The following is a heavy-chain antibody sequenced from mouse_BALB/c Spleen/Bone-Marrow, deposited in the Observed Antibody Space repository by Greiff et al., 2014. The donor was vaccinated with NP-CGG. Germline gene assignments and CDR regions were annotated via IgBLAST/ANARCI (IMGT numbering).Heavy chain of an antibody. CDR1: GYTFTSYV. Sequence: VQLKESGPEPVKPGASVKMSCKASGYTFTSYVMHWVKQKPGQGLEWIGYIHPYNDGTKYNERFKGKATLTSDKSSSTAYMELSSLTSEAAAVYYCARPILGYYFDYWGQGTTLTVSS. V-gene: IGHV1-14*01. CDR3: ARPILGYYFDY. J-gene: IGHJ2*01. D-gene: IGHD2-10*02. CDR2: IHPYNDGT.